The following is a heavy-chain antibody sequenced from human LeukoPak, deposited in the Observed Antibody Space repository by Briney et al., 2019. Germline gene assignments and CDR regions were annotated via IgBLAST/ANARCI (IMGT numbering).Heavy chain of an antibody. D-gene: IGHD3-3*01. CDR3: AKDNYDFWSGYLSGAFDI. Sequence: GGSLRLSCAASGFTFSSYWMHWVRQAPGKGLVWVSRINSDGSSTSYADSVKGRFTISRDNSKNTLYLQMNSLRAEDTAVYYCAKDNYDFWSGYLSGAFDIWGQGTMVTVSS. CDR1: GFTFSSYW. J-gene: IGHJ3*02. V-gene: IGHV3-74*01. CDR2: INSDGSST.